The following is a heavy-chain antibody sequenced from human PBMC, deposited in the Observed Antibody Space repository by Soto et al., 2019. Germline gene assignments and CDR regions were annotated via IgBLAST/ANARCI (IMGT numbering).Heavy chain of an antibody. V-gene: IGHV1-69*13. CDR2: IIPIFGTA. Sequence: GASVKVSCKASGGTFSSYAISWVRQAPGQGLEWMGGIIPIFGTANYAQRFQGRVTITADESTSTAYMELSSLRSEDTAVYYCARDRCSGGSCYGSYYYYYGMDVWGQGTTVTVSS. D-gene: IGHD2-15*01. CDR3: ARDRCSGGSCYGSYYYYYGMDV. J-gene: IGHJ6*02. CDR1: GGTFSSYA.